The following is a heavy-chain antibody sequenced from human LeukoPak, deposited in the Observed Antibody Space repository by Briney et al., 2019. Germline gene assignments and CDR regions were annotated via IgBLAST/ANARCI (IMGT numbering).Heavy chain of an antibody. J-gene: IGHJ4*02. V-gene: IGHV1-8*03. CDR2: MNPNSGNT. Sequence: ASVKVSCKASGGTFSSYAINWVRQATGQGLEWMGWMNPNSGNTGYAQKFQGRVTITRNTSISTAYMELSSLRSEDTAVYYCARVTMVRGVMKRKYYFDYWGQGTLVTVSS. D-gene: IGHD3-10*01. CDR3: ARVTMVRGVMKRKYYFDY. CDR1: GGTFSSYA.